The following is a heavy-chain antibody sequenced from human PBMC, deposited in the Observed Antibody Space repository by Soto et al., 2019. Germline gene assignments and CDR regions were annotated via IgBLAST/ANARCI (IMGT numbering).Heavy chain of an antibody. Sequence: GGSLRLSCAAAGFTLSRKGMHWVRRAPGKGLEWVAVISYDGSNKYYGDSVKGRFTISRDNSKNTVYLQMNRMRAEDTAVYYCAKDALTVAGPQRGSLDVWGQGTTVTVSS. CDR2: ISYDGSNK. V-gene: IGHV3-30*18. J-gene: IGHJ6*02. CDR3: AKDALTVAGPQRGSLDV. CDR1: GFTLSRKG. D-gene: IGHD6-19*01.